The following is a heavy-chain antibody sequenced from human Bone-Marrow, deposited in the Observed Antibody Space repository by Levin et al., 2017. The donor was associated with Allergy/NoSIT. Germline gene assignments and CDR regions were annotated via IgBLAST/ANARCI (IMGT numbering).Heavy chain of an antibody. V-gene: IGHV3-23*01. CDR2: ISGSGGNT. CDR1: GFIFRNYA. Sequence: GGSLRLSCAASGFIFRNYAMNWVRQAPGKGLEWVSQISGSGGNTHYADSVKGRFTISRDNSKNTLYLQMNSLRVEDTAVYYCAGYDTSAYHSPFDYWGRGTLVTVSS. D-gene: IGHD3-22*01. CDR3: AGYDTSAYHSPFDY. J-gene: IGHJ4*02.